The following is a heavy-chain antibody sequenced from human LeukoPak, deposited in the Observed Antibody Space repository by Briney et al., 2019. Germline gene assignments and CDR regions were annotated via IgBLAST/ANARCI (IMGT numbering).Heavy chain of an antibody. Sequence: GRSLRLSCAASGFTFSSYGMHWVRQAPGKGLEWVAVIWYDGSNKYYADSVKGRFTISRDNSKNTLYLQMNSLRAKDTAVYYCARGAYQLLRGYSYGHFDYWGQGTLVTVSS. CDR3: ARGAYQLLRGYSYGHFDY. V-gene: IGHV3-33*01. D-gene: IGHD5-18*01. J-gene: IGHJ4*02. CDR1: GFTFSSYG. CDR2: IWYDGSNK.